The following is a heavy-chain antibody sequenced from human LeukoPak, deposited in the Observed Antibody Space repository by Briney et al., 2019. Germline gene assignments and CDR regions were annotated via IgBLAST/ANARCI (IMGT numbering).Heavy chain of an antibody. J-gene: IGHJ4*02. Sequence: ASVKVSCKASGYTFTGYYMHWVRQAPGQGLEWMGWINPNSGGTNYAQKFQGRVTMTRGTSISTAYMELSRLGSDDTAVYYCARVKGIAVAGTLYYWVQGTLVTVSS. CDR1: GYTFTGYY. D-gene: IGHD6-19*01. V-gene: IGHV1-2*02. CDR3: ARVKGIAVAGTLYY. CDR2: INPNSGGT.